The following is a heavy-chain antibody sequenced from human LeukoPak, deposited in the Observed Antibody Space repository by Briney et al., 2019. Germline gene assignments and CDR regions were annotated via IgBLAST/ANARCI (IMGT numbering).Heavy chain of an antibody. CDR2: ISSSSSYI. D-gene: IGHD2-2*01. J-gene: IGHJ5*02. CDR1: GFTFSSYS. Sequence: PGGSLRLSCAASGFTFSSYSMNWVRQAPGKGLEWVSSISSSSSYIYYADSVKGRFTISRDNAKNSRYLQMNSLRAEDTAVYYWARDWVPAKGGNWFDPWGQGTLVTVSS. CDR3: ARDWVPAKGGNWFDP. V-gene: IGHV3-21*01.